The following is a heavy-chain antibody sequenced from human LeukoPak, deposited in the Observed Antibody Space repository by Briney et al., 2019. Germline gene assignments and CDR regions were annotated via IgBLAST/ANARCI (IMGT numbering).Heavy chain of an antibody. V-gene: IGHV4-59*01. Sequence: SETLSLTCTVSGGSISGYYWSWIRQPPGKGLEWIGYIYYSGSTIYNPSLKSRVTISVDTSKNQFSLKLSSVTAADTAVYYCARVAIAAAGTNYYGMDVWGQGTTVTVSS. D-gene: IGHD6-13*01. CDR2: IYYSGST. CDR3: ARVAIAAAGTNYYGMDV. CDR1: GGSISGYY. J-gene: IGHJ6*02.